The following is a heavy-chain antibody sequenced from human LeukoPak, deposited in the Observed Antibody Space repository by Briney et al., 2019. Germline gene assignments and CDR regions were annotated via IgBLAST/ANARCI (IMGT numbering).Heavy chain of an antibody. CDR3: ARGTTVASGMQF. Sequence: PSETLSLTCTASGGSISTYSWTWVRQSPGKGLEWIGSVVTATTKYSPALRSRVAISVDTSKNQFSLRLESVTTADTAVYYCARGTTVASGMQFWGQGALVTVSS. V-gene: IGHV4-59*12. CDR1: GGSISTYS. CDR2: VVTATT. D-gene: IGHD6-19*01. J-gene: IGHJ4*02.